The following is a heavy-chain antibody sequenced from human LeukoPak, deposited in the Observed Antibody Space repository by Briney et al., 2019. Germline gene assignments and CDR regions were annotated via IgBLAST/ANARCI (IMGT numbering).Heavy chain of an antibody. Sequence: PGRSLRLSCAASGFTFSSYGMHWVRQAPGKGLEWVGVIWYDGSNKYYADSVKGRFTISRDNSKNTLYLQMNSLRAEDTAVYYCASGTRYCSSTSCYAGVDWGQGTLVTVSS. CDR2: IWYDGSNK. J-gene: IGHJ4*02. CDR1: GFTFSSYG. V-gene: IGHV3-33*01. CDR3: ASGTRYCSSTSCYAGVD. D-gene: IGHD2-2*01.